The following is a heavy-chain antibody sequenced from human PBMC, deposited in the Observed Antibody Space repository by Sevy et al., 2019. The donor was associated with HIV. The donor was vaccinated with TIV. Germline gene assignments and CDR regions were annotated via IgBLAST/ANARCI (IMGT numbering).Heavy chain of an antibody. CDR1: GYTFTGYY. CDR3: ARDGEQWLVHFDY. D-gene: IGHD6-19*01. V-gene: IGHV1-2*06. Sequence: ASVKVSCKASGYTFTGYYMHWVRPAPGQGLEWMGRINPNSGGTNYAQKFQGRVTMTRETSISTAYMELSRLRSDDTAVYYCARDGEQWLVHFDYWGQGTLVTVSS. CDR2: INPNSGGT. J-gene: IGHJ4*02.